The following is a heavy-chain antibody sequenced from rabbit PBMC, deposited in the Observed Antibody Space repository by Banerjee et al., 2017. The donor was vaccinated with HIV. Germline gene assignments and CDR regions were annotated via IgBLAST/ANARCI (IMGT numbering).Heavy chain of an antibody. J-gene: IGHJ4*01. CDR3: ARGTGDTGNGLNL. CDR1: GSDISSNA. Sequence: QEQLVESGGGLVQPEGSLTLTCKASGSDISSNAMCWVRQAPGEGLELIACIYSSSGSTYYASWVNGRFSISKTSSTTVTLQMTSLTAADTATYFCARGTGDTGNGLNLWGPGTLVTVS. V-gene: IGHV1S47*01. D-gene: IGHD7-1*01. CDR2: IYSSSGST.